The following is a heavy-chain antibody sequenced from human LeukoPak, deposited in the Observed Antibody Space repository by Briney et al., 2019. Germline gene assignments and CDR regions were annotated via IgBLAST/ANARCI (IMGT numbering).Heavy chain of an antibody. CDR3: AREYTSGSYLGGHFDY. D-gene: IGHD1-26*01. CDR2: INPSGGST. V-gene: IGHV1-46*01. Sequence: ASVKVSCKASGYTFTSYYMHWVRQAPGQGLEWMGIINPSGGSTSYAQKFQGRVTMTRDMSTSTVYMELSSLRSEDTAVYYCAREYTSGSYLGGHFDYWGQGTLVTVSS. CDR1: GYTFTSYY. J-gene: IGHJ4*02.